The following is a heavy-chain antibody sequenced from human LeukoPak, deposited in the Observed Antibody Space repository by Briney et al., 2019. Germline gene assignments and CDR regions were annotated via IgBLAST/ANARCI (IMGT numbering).Heavy chain of an antibody. CDR1: GFTFDDYA. D-gene: IGHD6-19*01. J-gene: IGHJ4*02. Sequence: GGSLRLSCAASGFTFDDYAMHWVRQAPGKGLEWVSGISWNSGSIGYADSVKGRFTISGDNAKNSLYLQMNSLRAEDTALYYCAKDIQQWLGREFDYWGQGTLVTVSS. V-gene: IGHV3-9*01. CDR2: ISWNSGSI. CDR3: AKDIQQWLGREFDY.